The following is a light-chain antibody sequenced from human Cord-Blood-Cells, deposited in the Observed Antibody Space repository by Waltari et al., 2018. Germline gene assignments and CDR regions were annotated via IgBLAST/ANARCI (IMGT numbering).Light chain of an antibody. J-gene: IGLJ3*02. Sequence: QSALTQPASVPGSPGQSTTISCTGTRRHVGGFNYGSWYHQHPGKAPKLMIYEISNRHSGASTRFSGSKSGDTAALTMSGVQAEDEAEYYCRSYTSSTRVFGGGTKLTVL. CDR1: RRHVGGFNY. V-gene: IGLV2-14*01. CDR3: RSYTSSTRV. CDR2: EIS.